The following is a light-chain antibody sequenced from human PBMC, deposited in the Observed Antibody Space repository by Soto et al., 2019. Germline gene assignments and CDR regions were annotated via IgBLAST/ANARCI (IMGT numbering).Light chain of an antibody. CDR1: QSVSSY. V-gene: IGKV3-11*01. J-gene: IGKJ1*01. CDR2: DTS. CDR3: QQRTDRPPWT. Sequence: EVVLTQSPATLSLSPGERATLSCRASQSVSSYLAWYQQKPGQAPRLLIYDTSTRATGIPARFSGGGSGTDFVLIINSLEPEDFAVYYCQQRTDRPPWTFGQGTKV.